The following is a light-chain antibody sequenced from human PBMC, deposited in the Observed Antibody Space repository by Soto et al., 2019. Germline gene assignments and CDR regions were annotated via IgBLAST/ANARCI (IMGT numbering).Light chain of an antibody. Sequence: DTQMTQSPSTLSASLGDRVTITCRASQSISTSMAWYQQKPGYAPKLLIYKTSTLESGVPSRFSGSGSGTDFPLTISLLQPDYFATYCYQQYNTSSPTFGRGTKVEVK. V-gene: IGKV1-5*03. CDR1: QSISTS. CDR3: QQYNTSSPT. J-gene: IGKJ1*01. CDR2: KTS.